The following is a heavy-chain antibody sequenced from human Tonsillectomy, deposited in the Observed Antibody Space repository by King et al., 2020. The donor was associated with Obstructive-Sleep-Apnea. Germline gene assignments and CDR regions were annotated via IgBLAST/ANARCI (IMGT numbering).Heavy chain of an antibody. CDR3: ARGFRWFDP. D-gene: IGHD3-10*01. V-gene: IGHV3-53*04. CDR1: GLTVRSNY. Sequence: VQLVESGGALVQPGGSLRLSCIVSGLTVRSNYMSWLRQAPGKGLEWVSTIYIDGSTHYADSVKGRFTISRLNSENTVFLQVNSLRPDVTAVYYCARGFRWFDPWGQGTLVIVSS. CDR2: IYIDGST. J-gene: IGHJ5*02.